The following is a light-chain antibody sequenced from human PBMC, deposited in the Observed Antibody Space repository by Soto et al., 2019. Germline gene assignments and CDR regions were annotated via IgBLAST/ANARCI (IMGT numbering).Light chain of an antibody. J-gene: IGKJ2*01. CDR2: LGF. V-gene: IGKV2-28*01. Sequence: EIVMTQSPPSLTVTPGEPASISCRSSQRLLHSNGNNFLDWYLQKPGQSPQLLIYLGFNRASGVPDRVSGSGAGTDFTLKISRVEAEDVGVYYCMQALQNPYTFGQGTKVDIK. CDR1: QRLLHSNGNNF. CDR3: MQALQNPYT.